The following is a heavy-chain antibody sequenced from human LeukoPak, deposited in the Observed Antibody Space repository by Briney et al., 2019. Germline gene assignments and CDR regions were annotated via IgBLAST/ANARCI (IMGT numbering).Heavy chain of an antibody. D-gene: IGHD1-26*01. Sequence: SETLSLTCTVSGGSVSSDSYYWVWVRQPPGKGLEWTGSINYSGTTFYSSSLKSRITLSMDASKNQFSLRLTSVTAADTAVYYCARLGTYSGNLFDNWGRGTLVTVSS. CDR3: ARLGTYSGNLFDN. CDR2: INYSGTT. CDR1: GGSVSSDSYY. J-gene: IGHJ4*02. V-gene: IGHV4-39*01.